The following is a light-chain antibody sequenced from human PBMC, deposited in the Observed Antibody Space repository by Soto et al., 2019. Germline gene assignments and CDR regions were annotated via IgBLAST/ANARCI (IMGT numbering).Light chain of an antibody. CDR2: GAS. J-gene: IGKJ1*01. Sequence: ESVLTQSPGTLSLSPGERATLSCRASQRVSSSYLAWYQHKPGQAPRLLIYGASSRATGIPDRFSGSGSGTDFTLTIIRLEPEDFAGYYCQQYGSSPATFCQGTKV. V-gene: IGKV3-20*01. CDR3: QQYGSSPAT. CDR1: QRVSSSY.